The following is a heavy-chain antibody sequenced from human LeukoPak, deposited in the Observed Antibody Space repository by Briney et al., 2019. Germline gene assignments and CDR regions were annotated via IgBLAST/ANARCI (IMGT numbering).Heavy chain of an antibody. CDR1: GGTFSSYA. J-gene: IGHJ4*02. Sequence: GASVKVSCKASGGTFSSYAISWVRQAPGQGLEWMGRINPNSGGTNYAQKFQGRVTMTRDTSISTAYMELSRLRSDDTAVYYCARNGRSSWYDEYYFDYWGQGTLVTVSS. CDR3: ARNGRSSWYDEYYFDY. D-gene: IGHD6-13*01. CDR2: INPNSGGT. V-gene: IGHV1-2*06.